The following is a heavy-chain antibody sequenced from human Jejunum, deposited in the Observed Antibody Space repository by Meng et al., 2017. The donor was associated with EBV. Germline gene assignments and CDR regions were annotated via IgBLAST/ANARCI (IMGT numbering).Heavy chain of an antibody. CDR3: ARRGGEGWFDP. CDR2: IYYSGST. CDR1: GGSISSSSYH. Sequence: LQRQESGPGPVKPSEPLSLTCTVSGGSISSSSYHWGWFRQPPGKGLEWIGSIYYSGSTYYNPSLKSRVTISVDTSKNQFSLKLSSVTAADTAVYYCARRGGEGWFDPWGQGTLVTVSS. J-gene: IGHJ5*02. V-gene: IGHV4-39*01. D-gene: IGHD3-10*01.